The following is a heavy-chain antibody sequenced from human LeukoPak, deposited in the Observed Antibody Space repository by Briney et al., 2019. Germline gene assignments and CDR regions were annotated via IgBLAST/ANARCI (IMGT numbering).Heavy chain of an antibody. V-gene: IGHV3-74*01. D-gene: IGHD3-22*01. CDR2: IKSDGRT. CDR1: GFTFSNYW. J-gene: IGHJ1*01. Sequence: GGSLGLSCAAAGFTFSNYWMHWVRHAPGKGLVWVSRIKSDGRTNYADSVKGRFTISRDNAKNTVSLQMNSLRAEDTGVYYCARAPSEIGGYYPEYFRHWGQGTLVTVSS. CDR3: ARAPSEIGGYYPEYFRH.